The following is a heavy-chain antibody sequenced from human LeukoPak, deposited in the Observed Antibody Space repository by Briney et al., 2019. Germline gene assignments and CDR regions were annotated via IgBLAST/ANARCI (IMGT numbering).Heavy chain of an antibody. CDR2: ISASGGTT. V-gene: IGHV3-23*01. D-gene: IGHD3-9*01. Sequence: GGSLRLSCAASGFTFSSYAMSWVRQARGKGLEWVSGISASGGTTHYTDSVKGRFTISRDNSKNTLYLQMNSLRAEDTAVYYCAKGPRYNILTGYYKSHFLDYWGQGTLVTVSS. J-gene: IGHJ4*02. CDR1: GFTFSSYA. CDR3: AKGPRYNILTGYYKSHFLDY.